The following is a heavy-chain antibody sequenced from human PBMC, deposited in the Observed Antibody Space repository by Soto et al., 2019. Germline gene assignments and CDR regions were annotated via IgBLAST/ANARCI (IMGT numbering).Heavy chain of an antibody. J-gene: IGHJ4*02. CDR3: AKNWNWGSLVH. D-gene: IGHD7-27*01. CDR1: GDSISTYD. V-gene: IGHV4-59*08. CDR2: IYYGGST. Sequence: PSETLSLTWTVSGDSISTYDWSWIRQSPGKGLEWIGFIYYGGSTNYNPSLKSRVTISVDTPKNQFSLKLSSVTAADTAVYYCAKNWNWGSLVHWGQGTLVTVSS.